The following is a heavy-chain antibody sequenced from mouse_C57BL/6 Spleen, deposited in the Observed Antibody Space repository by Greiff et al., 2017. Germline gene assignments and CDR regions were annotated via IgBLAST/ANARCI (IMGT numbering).Heavy chain of an antibody. CDR2: IYPGDGDT. Sequence: QVQLKESGPELVKPGASVKISCKASGYAFSSSWMNWVKQRPGKGLEWIGRIYPGDGDTNYNGKFKGKATLTADKSSSTAYMQLSSLTSEDSAVYFCARNDGYYVFAYWGQGTLVTVSA. D-gene: IGHD2-3*01. V-gene: IGHV1-82*01. J-gene: IGHJ3*01. CDR1: GYAFSSSW. CDR3: ARNDGYYVFAY.